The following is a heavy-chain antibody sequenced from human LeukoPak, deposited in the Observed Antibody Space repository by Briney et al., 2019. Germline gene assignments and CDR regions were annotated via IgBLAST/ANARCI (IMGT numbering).Heavy chain of an antibody. Sequence: VASVKVSCKPSEYTFTDYYMHWVRQAPGQGLEWMGWINPNSGGTNYAQKFQGRVTMTRDTSISTAYMELRWLRYDDTAVYYCSRGSRIGEPGRGNWFDPWGQGALVTVST. J-gene: IGHJ5*02. CDR1: EYTFTDYY. D-gene: IGHD6-19*01. CDR3: SRGSRIGEPGRGNWFDP. CDR2: INPNSGGT. V-gene: IGHV1-2*02.